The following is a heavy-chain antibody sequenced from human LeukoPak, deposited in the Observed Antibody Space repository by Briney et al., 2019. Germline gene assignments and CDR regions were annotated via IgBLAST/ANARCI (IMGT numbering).Heavy chain of an antibody. CDR2: ISGSGGST. CDR1: GFTFSSYA. Sequence: GGSLRLSCAASGFTFSSYAMHWVRQAPGKGLEWVSAISGSGGSTYYADSVKGRFTISRDNSKNTLYLQMNSLRAEDTAVYYCAKDARGGGTMVRGVLVDWGQGTLVTVSS. J-gene: IGHJ4*02. CDR3: AKDARGGGTMVRGVLVD. V-gene: IGHV3-23*01. D-gene: IGHD3-10*01.